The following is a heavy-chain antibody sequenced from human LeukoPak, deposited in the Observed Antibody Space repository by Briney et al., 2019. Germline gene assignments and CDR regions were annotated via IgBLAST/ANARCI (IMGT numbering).Heavy chain of an antibody. Sequence: PSETLSLTCGVRGVSFSGNYWSWIRQPPGKGLEWIASIYYSGSTSYNPSLKSRVTISLDTSKNQFSLKLRFVTAADMAVYYCATSTGSSNLGNWGQGTLVTVSS. CDR2: IYYSGST. J-gene: IGHJ4*02. CDR1: GVSFSGNY. D-gene: IGHD6-13*01. CDR3: ATSTGSSNLGN. V-gene: IGHV4-34*01.